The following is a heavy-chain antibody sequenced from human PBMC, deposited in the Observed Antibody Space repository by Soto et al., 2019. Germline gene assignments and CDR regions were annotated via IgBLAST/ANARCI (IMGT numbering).Heavy chain of an antibody. CDR1: GGSVSSGSYY. Sequence: QVQLQESGPGLVKPSETLSLTCTVSGGSVSSGSYYWSWIRQPPGKGLEWIGYIYYSGSTNYNPSLKSRVTISVDTSENQFSLKLSSVTAADTAVYYCARDVFTIFGVSHYGMDVWGQGTTVTVSS. V-gene: IGHV4-61*01. D-gene: IGHD3-3*01. CDR2: IYYSGST. J-gene: IGHJ6*02. CDR3: ARDVFTIFGVSHYGMDV.